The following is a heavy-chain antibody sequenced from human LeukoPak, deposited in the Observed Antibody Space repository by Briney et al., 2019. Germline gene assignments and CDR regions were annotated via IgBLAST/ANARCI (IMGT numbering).Heavy chain of an antibody. Sequence: SETLSLTCTVSGGSISSYYWSWIRQPAGKGLKWIGRIYTSGSTNYNPSLKSRVTMSVDTSKNQFSLKLSSVTAADTAVYYCARNAPSRGLAASDYWGQGTLVTVSS. CDR2: IYTSGST. CDR3: ARNAPSRGLAASDY. D-gene: IGHD2-15*01. CDR1: GGSISSYY. J-gene: IGHJ4*02. V-gene: IGHV4-4*07.